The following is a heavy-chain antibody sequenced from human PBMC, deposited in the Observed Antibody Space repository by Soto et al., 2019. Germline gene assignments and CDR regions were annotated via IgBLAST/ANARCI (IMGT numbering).Heavy chain of an antibody. Sequence: QVQLVESGGGLVKPGGSLRLSCAASGFTLSDYYMTWIRQAPGKGLEWVSDISISGTTIHYADSVRGRFTISRDNAKNSLWLQMNTLRAEDTAVYYCARFRGDAYYNSWGQGTLVTVSS. V-gene: IGHV3-11*01. CDR2: ISISGTTI. CDR3: ARFRGDAYYNS. CDR1: GFTLSDYY. D-gene: IGHD3-16*01. J-gene: IGHJ4*02.